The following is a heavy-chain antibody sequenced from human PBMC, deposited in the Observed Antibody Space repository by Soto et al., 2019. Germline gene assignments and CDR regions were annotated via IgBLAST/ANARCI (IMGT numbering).Heavy chain of an antibody. CDR3: ARHVVLLWFGEPLAFDI. J-gene: IGHJ3*02. D-gene: IGHD3-10*01. CDR1: GGSISSSSYY. CDR2: IYYSGST. V-gene: IGHV4-39*01. Sequence: QLQLQESGPGLVKPSETLSLTCTVSGGSISSSSYYWGWIRQPPGKGLEWIGSIYYSGSTYYNPSLKSRVTISVDTSKNQFSLKLSSVTAADTAVYYCARHVVLLWFGEPLAFDIWGQGTMVTVSS.